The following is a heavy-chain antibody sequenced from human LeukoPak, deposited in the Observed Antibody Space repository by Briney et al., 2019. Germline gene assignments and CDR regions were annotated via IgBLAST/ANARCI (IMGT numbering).Heavy chain of an antibody. Sequence: GGSLRLSCAASGFTLSSYAMHWVRQAPGKGLEYVSAISSNGGSTYYANSVKGRFTISRDNSKNTLYLQMGSLRAEDMAVYYCARSPGEVVNPEYAFDIWGQGTMVTVSS. CDR3: ARSPGEVVNPEYAFDI. J-gene: IGHJ3*02. CDR1: GFTLSSYA. D-gene: IGHD3-10*01. V-gene: IGHV3-64*01. CDR2: ISSNGGST.